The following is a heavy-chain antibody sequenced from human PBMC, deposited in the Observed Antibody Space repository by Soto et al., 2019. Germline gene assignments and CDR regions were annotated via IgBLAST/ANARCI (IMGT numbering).Heavy chain of an antibody. CDR3: ARGMRMWMVLANMYYFDY. CDR2: INHSGST. V-gene: IGHV4-34*01. CDR1: GGPFSGYY. J-gene: IGHJ4*02. D-gene: IGHD6-19*01. Sequence: SETLSLTCAVYGGPFSGYYWSWIRQPPGKGLEWIGEINHSGSTNYNPSLKSRVTISVDTSKNQFSLKLSSVTAADTAVYYCARGMRMWMVLANMYYFDYCGQGTLVPVSS.